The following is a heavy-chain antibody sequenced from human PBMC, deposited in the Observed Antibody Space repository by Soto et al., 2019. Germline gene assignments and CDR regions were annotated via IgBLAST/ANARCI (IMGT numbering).Heavy chain of an antibody. CDR2: ISAYNGNT. V-gene: IGHV1-18*04. J-gene: IGHJ5*02. Sequence: QVQLVQSGAEVKKPGDSVKVSCKASGYTFTSYGIRWVRQAPGQGLEWMGWISAYNGNTNYAQKLQGRVTMTTDTSTSTAYMELRSLRSDDTAVYYCARAPPDWGGYSGYGHRFDPWGQGTLVTVSS. CDR1: GYTFTSYG. D-gene: IGHD5-12*01. CDR3: ARAPPDWGGYSGYGHRFDP.